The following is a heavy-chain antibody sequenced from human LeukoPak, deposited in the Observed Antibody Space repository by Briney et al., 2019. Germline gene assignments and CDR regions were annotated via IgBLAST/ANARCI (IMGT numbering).Heavy chain of an antibody. CDR3: ARDLGSSTKIVDY. CDR1: GASFSSYY. V-gene: IGHV4-4*07. J-gene: IGHJ4*02. Sequence: PSETLSLTCSVSGASFSSYYWSWIRRPAGKGLEGIGRVYRSGSTNYNFSLKSRVTRSVDTSKSQFSIKLNSVTAADTAVYYCARDLGSSTKIVDYWGQGNLVTVSS. D-gene: IGHD6-13*01. CDR2: VYRSGST.